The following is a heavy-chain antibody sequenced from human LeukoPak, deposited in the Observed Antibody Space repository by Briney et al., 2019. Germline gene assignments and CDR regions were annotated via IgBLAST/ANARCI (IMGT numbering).Heavy chain of an antibody. CDR3: ARDRAVAGFRFDY. Sequence: ASVKVSCKASGYMFTNYYMHWVRQAPGQGLEWMGVINPSGGITSYAQKFQGRVTMTRETSRSTVYMELSSLRSEDTAVYYCARDRAVAGFRFDYWGQGTLVTVSS. J-gene: IGHJ4*02. V-gene: IGHV1-46*01. CDR2: INPSGGIT. CDR1: GYMFTNYY. D-gene: IGHD6-19*01.